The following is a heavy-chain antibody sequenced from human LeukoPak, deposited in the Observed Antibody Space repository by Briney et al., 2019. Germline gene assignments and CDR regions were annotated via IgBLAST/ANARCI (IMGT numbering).Heavy chain of an antibody. CDR1: GFTVSSNY. CDR2: IYSSDGA. J-gene: IGHJ4*02. CDR3: ARDADS. Sequence: QSGGSLRLSCVASGFTVSSNYMSWVRQAPGKGLEWVSLIYSSDGAYYADSVKGRFTISRDNSKNTLYLQMNSLRAEDTAVYYCARDADSWGQGTLVTVSS. V-gene: IGHV3-66*01.